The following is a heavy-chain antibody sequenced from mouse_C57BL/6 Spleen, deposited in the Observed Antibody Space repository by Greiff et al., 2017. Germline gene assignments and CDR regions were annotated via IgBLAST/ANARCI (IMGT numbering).Heavy chain of an antibody. Sequence: EVQRVESGGDLVKPGGSLKLSCAASGFTFSSYGMSWVRQTPDKRLEWVATISSGGSYTYYPDSVKGRFTISRDNAKNTLYLQMSSLKSEDTAMYYCARPLTTVVAHFDYWGQGTTLTVSS. V-gene: IGHV5-6*01. CDR1: GFTFSSYG. J-gene: IGHJ2*01. CDR3: ARPLTTVVAHFDY. D-gene: IGHD1-1*01. CDR2: ISSGGSYT.